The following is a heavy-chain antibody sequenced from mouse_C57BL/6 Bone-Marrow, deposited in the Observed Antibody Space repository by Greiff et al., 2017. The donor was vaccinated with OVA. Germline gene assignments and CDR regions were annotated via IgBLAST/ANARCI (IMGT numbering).Heavy chain of an antibody. Sequence: VHVKQSGAELVRPGASVKLSCTASGFNIKDYYMHWVKKRPEQGLEWIGRIDPEDGDTEYAPKFQGKATMTADTSSNTAYLQLSSLTSEDTAVYYCTALRSFAYWGQGTLVTVSA. J-gene: IGHJ3*01. CDR3: TALRSFAY. V-gene: IGHV14-1*01. CDR1: GFNIKDYY. CDR2: IDPEDGDT. D-gene: IGHD1-1*01.